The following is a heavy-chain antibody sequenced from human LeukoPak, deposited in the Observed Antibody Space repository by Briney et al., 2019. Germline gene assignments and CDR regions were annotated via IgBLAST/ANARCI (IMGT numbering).Heavy chain of an antibody. CDR3: ARGGPARSWVC. CDR2: ITTAGSTK. D-gene: IGHD2-2*01. Sequence: PGRSVRLSCAASGFTFSDFEMNWVRQAPGKGWEWISYITTAGSTKYCAESVRGPFTISRDNAKDSLYLQMNSLRVEDTAVYYCARGGPARSWVCCGQGTLVTVS. J-gene: IGHJ4*02. V-gene: IGHV3-48*03. CDR1: GFTFSDFE.